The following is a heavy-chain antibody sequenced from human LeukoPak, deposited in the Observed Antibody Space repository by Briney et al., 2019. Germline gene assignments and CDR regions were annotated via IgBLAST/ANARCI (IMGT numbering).Heavy chain of an antibody. D-gene: IGHD3-22*01. V-gene: IGHV4-59*01. J-gene: IGHJ4*02. CDR2: IYYSGST. CDR1: GGSISSYY. CDR3: AGTPPYYYDSSGIPFDY. Sequence: SETLSLTCTVSGGSISSYYWSWIRQPPGKGLEWIGYIYYSGSTNYNPSLKSRVTISVDTSKNQFSLKLSSVTAADTAVYYCAGTPPYYYDSSGIPFDYWGQGTLVTVSS.